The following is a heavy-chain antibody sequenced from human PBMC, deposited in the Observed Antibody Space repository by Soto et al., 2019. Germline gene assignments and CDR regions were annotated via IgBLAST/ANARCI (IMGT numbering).Heavy chain of an antibody. Sequence: PGGSLRLSCAASGFSSSSYAMTWVRQAPGKGLEWVAVISYDGSYKYYADSVKGRFTISRDNSKYTLYLQMNSLRVEDTAVYYCAQDPEGYCSSTRCYTYHGLDVWGQGTTVTVPS. CDR3: AQDPEGYCSSTRCYTYHGLDV. J-gene: IGHJ6*02. D-gene: IGHD2-2*01. CDR1: GFSSSSYA. V-gene: IGHV3-30*18. CDR2: ISYDGSYK.